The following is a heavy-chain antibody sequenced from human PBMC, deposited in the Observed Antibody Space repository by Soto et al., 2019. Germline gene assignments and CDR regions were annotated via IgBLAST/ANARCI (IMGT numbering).Heavy chain of an antibody. D-gene: IGHD3-9*01. CDR3: ARAPSYFDWSLDY. CDR2: IYYSGST. V-gene: IGHV4-59*01. J-gene: IGHJ4*02. CDR1: GGSIISYY. Sequence: PSETLSLTCSVSGGSIISYYWSWIRQPPGKGLEWIGYIYYSGSTNYNPSLKSRVTISVDTSKNQFSLKLSSVTAADTAVYYCARAPSYFDWSLDYWGQGTLVTVSS.